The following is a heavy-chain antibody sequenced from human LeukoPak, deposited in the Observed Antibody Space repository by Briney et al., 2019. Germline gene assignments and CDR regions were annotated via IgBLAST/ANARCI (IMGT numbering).Heavy chain of an antibody. CDR1: GGSISSGGYS. Sequence: SQTLSLTCAVSGGSISSGGYSWSWIRQPPGKGLEWIGYIYHSGSTYYNPSLKSRVTISVDTSKNQFSLKLSSVTAADTAVYYCARWTTYDSKYYFDYWGQGTLVTVSS. V-gene: IGHV4-30-2*01. CDR3: ARWTTYDSKYYFDY. CDR2: IYHSGST. J-gene: IGHJ4*02. D-gene: IGHD3-22*01.